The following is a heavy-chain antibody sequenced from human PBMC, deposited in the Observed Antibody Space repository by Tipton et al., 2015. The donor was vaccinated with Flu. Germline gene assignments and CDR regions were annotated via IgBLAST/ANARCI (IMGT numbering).Heavy chain of an antibody. CDR2: IRYDGSNK. CDR1: GFTFSSYG. J-gene: IGHJ4*02. D-gene: IGHD2-2*01. Sequence: SLRLSCVASGFTFSSYGMHWVRQAPGKGLEWVALIRYDGSNKYYADSVKGRFTISRDNSKNTLYLQMNSLRAEDTAVYYCARTRGGYCSSSSCYADYFDYWGQGTLVTVSS. CDR3: ARTRGGYCSSSSCYADYFDY. V-gene: IGHV3-30*02.